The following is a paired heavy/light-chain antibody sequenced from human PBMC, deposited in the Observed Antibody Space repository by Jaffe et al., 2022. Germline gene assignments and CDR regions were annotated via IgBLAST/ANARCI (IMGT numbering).Light chain of an antibody. V-gene: IGKV3-20*01. CDR1: QSVSSSY. J-gene: IGKJ2*01. CDR3: QQYGSSAYT. Sequence: EIVLTQSPGTLSLSPGERATLSCRASQSVSSSYLAWYQQKPGQAPRLLIYGASSRATGIPDRFSGSGSGTDFTLTISRLEPEDFAVYYCQQYGSSAYTFGQGTKLEIK. CDR2: GAS.
Heavy chain of an antibody. CDR3: ARDPHYDILTGYSESWFDP. CDR1: GYTFTSYA. D-gene: IGHD3-9*01. V-gene: IGHV7-4-1*02. Sequence: QVQLVQSGSELKKPGASVKVSCKASGYTFTSYAMNWVRQAPGQGLEWMGWINTNTGNPTYAQGFTGRFVFSLDTSVSTAYLQISSLKAEDTAVYYCARDPHYDILTGYSESWFDPWGQGTLVTVSS. J-gene: IGHJ5*02. CDR2: INTNTGNP.